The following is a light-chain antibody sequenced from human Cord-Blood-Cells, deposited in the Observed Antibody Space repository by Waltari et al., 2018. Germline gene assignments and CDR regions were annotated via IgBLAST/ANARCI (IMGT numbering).Light chain of an antibody. CDR2: AAP. Sequence: DIEMTNYPSSLSASVGDSVTITCRASQSSRSHLNWYQQKPGKAPKRLLYAAPSLQSGVPSKVSVSGAVTDFTLAISSLRPEEFATYCGHRSYSTAYTGGQGTKLWIK. CDR1: QSSRSH. V-gene: IGKV1-39*01. J-gene: IGKJ2*01. CDR3: HRSYSTAYT.